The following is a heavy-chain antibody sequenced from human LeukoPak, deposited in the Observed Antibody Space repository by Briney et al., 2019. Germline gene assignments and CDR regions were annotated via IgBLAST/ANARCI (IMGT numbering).Heavy chain of an antibody. Sequence: GGSLRLSCAASGFTLSNHPMYWVRQAPGKGLEWVSSLSDTGDSTHYADSVKGRFTISRDSARSALYLQMNSLRAEDTAVYYCAKGDCSSGSCYFDYWGQGSQVTVSS. CDR2: LSDTGDST. V-gene: IGHV3-23*01. CDR1: GFTLSNHP. CDR3: AKGDCSSGSCYFDY. D-gene: IGHD2-15*01. J-gene: IGHJ4*02.